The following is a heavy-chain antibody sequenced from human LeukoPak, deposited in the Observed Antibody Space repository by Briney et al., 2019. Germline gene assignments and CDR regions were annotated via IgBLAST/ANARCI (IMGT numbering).Heavy chain of an antibody. CDR2: INPGGSET. CDR1: GFTFSPYL. J-gene: IGHJ6*03. D-gene: IGHD3-22*01. CDR3: ARELVITTEFHYYYYMDV. V-gene: IGHV3-7*01. Sequence: GGSLRLSCATSGFTFSPYLMSWVRQAPGKGLEWVANINPGGSETYYLDSVKGRFTISRDNVKNSLFLLLNSLRAEDTAVCYCARELVITTEFHYYYYMDVWGKGTTVTVSS.